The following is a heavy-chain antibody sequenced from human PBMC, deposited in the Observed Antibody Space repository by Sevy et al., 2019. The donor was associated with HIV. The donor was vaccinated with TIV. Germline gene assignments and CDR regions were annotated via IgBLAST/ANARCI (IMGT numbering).Heavy chain of an antibody. V-gene: IGHV5-51*01. J-gene: IGHJ4*02. CDR3: ARHTIYCSGGSCYSDYYFDY. CDR1: GYSFTSYW. D-gene: IGHD2-15*01. CDR2: IYPGDSDT. Sequence: GESLKISCKGSGYSFTSYWIGWVRQMPGKGLEWMGIIYPGDSDTRYSPSFQGQVTISADQSISTAYLQWSSLKASDTAMYYCARHTIYCSGGSCYSDYYFDYWGQGTLVTVSS.